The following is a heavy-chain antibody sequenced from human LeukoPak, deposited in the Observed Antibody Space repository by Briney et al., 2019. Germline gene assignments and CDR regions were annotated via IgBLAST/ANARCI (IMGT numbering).Heavy chain of an antibody. Sequence: GGSLSLSCAASGFIFSDYYMSWIRQAAGKGLEWVSYISSGGRTIYYAVSVKGRFTMSRDNAKNSLYLKMNSLRAEDTAVYYCARPVVAATTPDTFDIWGQGTMVTVSS. D-gene: IGHD2-15*01. CDR1: GFIFSDYY. CDR2: ISSGGRTI. J-gene: IGHJ3*02. CDR3: ARPVVAATTPDTFDI. V-gene: IGHV3-11*04.